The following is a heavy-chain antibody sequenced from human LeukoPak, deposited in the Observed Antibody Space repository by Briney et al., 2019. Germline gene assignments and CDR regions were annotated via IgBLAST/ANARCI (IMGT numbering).Heavy chain of an antibody. CDR3: ARGGGSGWYIDY. CDR2: IHHSGST. CDR1: GGSFSEYY. Sequence: SETLSLTCAVYGGSFSEYYWSWIHQPPGKGLEWIGEIHHSGSTNYNPSLKSRVTMSVDTSKNQFSLKLSSVTAADTALYYCARGGGSGWYIDYWGQGTLVAVSS. D-gene: IGHD6-19*01. V-gene: IGHV4-34*01. J-gene: IGHJ4*02.